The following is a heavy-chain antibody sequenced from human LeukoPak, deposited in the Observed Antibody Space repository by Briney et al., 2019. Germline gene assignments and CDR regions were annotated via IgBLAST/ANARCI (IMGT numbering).Heavy chain of an antibody. J-gene: IGHJ5*02. D-gene: IGHD3-3*01. Sequence: SETLSLTCTVSGGSISSGDYYWSWIRQPPGKGLEWIGYIYYSGSTYYNPSLKNRVTISVDTSKNQFSLKLSSVTAADTAVYYCARGRGVHYYDFWSGSLNWFDPWGQGTLVTVSS. V-gene: IGHV4-30-4*01. CDR1: GGSISSGDYY. CDR3: ARGRGVHYYDFWSGSLNWFDP. CDR2: IYYSGST.